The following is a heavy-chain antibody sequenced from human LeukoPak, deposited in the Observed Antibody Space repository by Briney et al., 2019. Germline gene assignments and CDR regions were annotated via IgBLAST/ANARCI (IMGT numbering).Heavy chain of an antibody. J-gene: IGHJ4*02. CDR2: IYYSGST. V-gene: IGHV4-31*03. CDR3: ARLPHGYSYDYFDY. D-gene: IGHD5-18*01. Sequence: SETLSLTCTVSGGSISSGGYYWSWIRQHPGKGLEWIGYIYYSGSTYYNPSLKSRVTISVDTSKNQFSLKLSSVTAADTAVYYCARLPHGYSYDYFDYWGQGTLVTVSS. CDR1: GGSISSGGYY.